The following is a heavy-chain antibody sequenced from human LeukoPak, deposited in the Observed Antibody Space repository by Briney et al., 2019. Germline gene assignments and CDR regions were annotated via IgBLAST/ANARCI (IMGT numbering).Heavy chain of an antibody. CDR3: VRDLFAIVVVITGDDY. CDR1: GYTITDYH. D-gene: IGHD3-22*01. V-gene: IGHV1-2*02. J-gene: IGHJ4*02. Sequence: ASVKVSCKASGYTITDYHIHWVRQAPGQGLEWMGWLNPNSGDTYYSQKFQGRVTMTRDTSISTAYMELSRLRSDDTAVYYCVRDLFAIVVVITGDDYWGQGTLVTVSS. CDR2: LNPNSGDT.